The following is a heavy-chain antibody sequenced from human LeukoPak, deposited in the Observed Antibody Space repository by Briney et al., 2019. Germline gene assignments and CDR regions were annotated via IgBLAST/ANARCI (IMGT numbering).Heavy chain of an antibody. J-gene: IGHJ4*02. V-gene: IGHV3-48*02. D-gene: IGHD3-10*01. Sequence: PGGPLRLSCTASGFTFSSYSMNWVRQAPGKGLEWVSYISRSSSTIYYADSVTGRFTISRDNAKNSLYLQMNSLRDEDTAVYYCARDGYGSGVYDDYWGQGTLVTVSS. CDR1: GFTFSSYS. CDR2: ISRSSSTI. CDR3: ARDGYGSGVYDDY.